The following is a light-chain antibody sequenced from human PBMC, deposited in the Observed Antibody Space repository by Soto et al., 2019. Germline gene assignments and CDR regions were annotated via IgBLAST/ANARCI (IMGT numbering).Light chain of an antibody. CDR3: QQYKNSIT. J-gene: IGKJ5*01. Sequence: EIVMTQSPATLSVSPGERATLSCRASQSVSSNLAWYQQXPGQAPRLLIYGASTRATGIPARFSGSGSGTEFTLTISSLQSEDFAVDYCQQYKNSITFGQGTRLEIK. V-gene: IGKV3-15*01. CDR1: QSVSSN. CDR2: GAS.